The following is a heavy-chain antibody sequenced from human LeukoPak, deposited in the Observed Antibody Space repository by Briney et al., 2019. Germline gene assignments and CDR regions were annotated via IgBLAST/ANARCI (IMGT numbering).Heavy chain of an antibody. J-gene: IGHJ5*02. CDR1: GYSFADFW. D-gene: IGHD6-19*01. CDR2: IDPEDSYT. CDR3: ARGGYSSDWYYYFDP. Sequence: GESLKISCEASGYSFADFWISWVRQMPGRGLEWMGRIDPEDSYTNYNPSFEGHVTISADKSINTAYLQLRSLKASDTAMYYCARGGYSSDWYYYFDPWGQGTLVTVSS. V-gene: IGHV5-10-1*01.